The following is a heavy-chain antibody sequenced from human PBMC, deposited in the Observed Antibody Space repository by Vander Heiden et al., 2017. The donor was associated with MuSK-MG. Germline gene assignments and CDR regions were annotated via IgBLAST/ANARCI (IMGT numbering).Heavy chain of an antibody. D-gene: IGHD3-22*01. CDR1: GFTFSTYN. J-gene: IGHJ2*01. V-gene: IGHV3-48*01. CDR2: ISSSSTTI. Sequence: EVQLVESGGGLVQPGGSLRLSCTASGFTFSTYNMNWVRQAPGKGLEWVSYISSSSTTIYYADSVKGRFTISRDNAKNSLYLQMNSLRAEDTAVYYCARDPGGGYYDSSAEWYFDLWGRGTLVTVSS. CDR3: ARDPGGGYYDSSAEWYFDL.